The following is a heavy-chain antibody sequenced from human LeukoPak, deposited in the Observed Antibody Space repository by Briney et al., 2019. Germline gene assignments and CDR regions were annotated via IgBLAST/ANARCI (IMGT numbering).Heavy chain of an antibody. J-gene: IGHJ6*02. V-gene: IGHV3-23*01. CDR2: ISGSGGST. CDR1: GFTFSSYA. CDR3: AKGHYGSPEYYYYGMDV. Sequence: SXRLSCAASGFTFSSYAMSWVRQAPGKGLEWVSAISGSGGSTYYADSVKGRFTISRDNSKNTLYLQMNSLRAEDTAVYYCAKGHYGSPEYYYYGMDVWGQGTTVTVSS. D-gene: IGHD3-10*01.